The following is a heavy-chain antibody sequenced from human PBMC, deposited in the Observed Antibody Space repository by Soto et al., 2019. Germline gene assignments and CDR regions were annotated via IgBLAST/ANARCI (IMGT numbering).Heavy chain of an antibody. D-gene: IGHD6-19*01. Sequence: SGPTLVKPTQTLTLTCTFSGFSLSTSGVGVGWIRQPPGKALEWLALIYWNDDKRYSPSLKSSLTITKDTSKNQVVLTMTNMDPVDTATYYCAHKGLFPLAVAGTYFDYWGQGTLVTVSS. V-gene: IGHV2-5*01. J-gene: IGHJ4*02. CDR2: IYWNDDK. CDR3: AHKGLFPLAVAGTYFDY. CDR1: GFSLSTSGVG.